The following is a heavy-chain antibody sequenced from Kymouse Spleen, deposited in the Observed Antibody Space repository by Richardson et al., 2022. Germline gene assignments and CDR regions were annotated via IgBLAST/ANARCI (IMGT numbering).Heavy chain of an antibody. D-gene: IGHD6-6*01. CDR3: ARQRYSSSSGGYYFDY. CDR1: GGSISSSSYY. Sequence: QLQLQESGPGLVKPSETLSLTCTVSGGSISSSSYYWGWIRQPPGKGLEWIGSIYYSGSTYYNPSLKSRVTISVDTSKNQFSLKLSSVTAADTAVYYCARQRYSSSSGGYYFDYWGQGTLVTVSS. J-gene: IGHJ4*02. CDR2: IYYSGST. V-gene: IGHV4-39*01.